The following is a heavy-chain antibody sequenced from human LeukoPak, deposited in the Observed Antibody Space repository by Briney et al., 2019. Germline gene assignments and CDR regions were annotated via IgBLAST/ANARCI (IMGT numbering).Heavy chain of an antibody. CDR3: AERGREITTFLYYFDY. CDR1: GFTLSSSA. D-gene: IGHD4-11*01. J-gene: IGHJ4*02. Sequence: GGSLRLSCAASGFTLSSSAMSWVRQAPGKGLEWVSSSGSGGGTYYADSVKGRFTISRESSKNTLDLQMNSLRAEDTAVYYCAERGREITTFLYYFDYWGQGTLVTVSS. V-gene: IGHV3-23*01. CDR2: SGSGGGT.